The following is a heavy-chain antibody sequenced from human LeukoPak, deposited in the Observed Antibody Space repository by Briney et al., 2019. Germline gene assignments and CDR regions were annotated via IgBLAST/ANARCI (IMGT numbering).Heavy chain of an antibody. CDR2: IKSRTDGGTT. D-gene: IGHD6-13*01. J-gene: IGHJ4*02. CDR3: ASHSSSWYGFDY. Sequence: PGGSLRLSCAVSEFPFTRAWMTWVRQAPGKGLEWVGRIKSRTDGGTTDYAAPVKGRFSISRDDSKNTLYLQMNSLETEDTAMYYCASHSSSWYGFDYWGQGTLVTVSS. V-gene: IGHV3-15*01. CDR1: EFPFTRAW.